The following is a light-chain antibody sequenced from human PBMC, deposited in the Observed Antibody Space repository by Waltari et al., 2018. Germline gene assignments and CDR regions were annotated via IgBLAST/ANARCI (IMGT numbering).Light chain of an antibody. CDR3: MQALQTPFT. CDR2: LAS. Sequence: DIVMTQSPLSLPVTPGEPASISCRSSQNLLHSNGYNFLDWYLQKPGQSPQLLIHLASNRASGVPDRFSGSGSGTDFTLKISRLEAEDVGVYYCMQALQTPFTFGPGTKVHIK. V-gene: IGKV2-28*01. J-gene: IGKJ3*01. CDR1: QNLLHSNGYNF.